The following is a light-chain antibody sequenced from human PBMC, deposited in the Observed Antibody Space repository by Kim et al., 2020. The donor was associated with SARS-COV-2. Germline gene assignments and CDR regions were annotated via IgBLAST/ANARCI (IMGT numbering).Light chain of an antibody. Sequence: EIVMTQSPATLSVSPGERATLSCRASQSVSTRLAWYQQKPGQAPRLLIYGSYARVTGIPARFSGSGSGTEFTLTISSLQSEDFAVYYCQQNNDWPRTFGEGTKVDIK. V-gene: IGKV3-15*01. CDR3: QQNNDWPRT. CDR1: QSVSTR. J-gene: IGKJ1*01. CDR2: GSY.